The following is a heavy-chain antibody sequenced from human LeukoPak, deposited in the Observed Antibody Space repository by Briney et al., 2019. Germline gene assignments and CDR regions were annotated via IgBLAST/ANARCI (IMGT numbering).Heavy chain of an antibody. J-gene: IGHJ3*02. CDR2: IYTSGST. CDR3: ARDRKKWDRHGAFDI. Sequence: SETLSLTCTVSGGCISSYYWSWIRQPAGKGLEWIGRIYTSGSTNYNPSLKSRVTMSVDTSKNQFSLELSSVTAADTAVYYCARDRKKWDRHGAFDIWGQGTMVTVSS. D-gene: IGHD1-26*01. CDR1: GGCISSYY. V-gene: IGHV4-4*07.